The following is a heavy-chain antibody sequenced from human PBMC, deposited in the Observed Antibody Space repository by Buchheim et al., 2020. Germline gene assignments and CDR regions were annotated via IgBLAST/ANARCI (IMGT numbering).Heavy chain of an antibody. J-gene: IGHJ4*02. CDR3: AKDRKSGSYYRGGGYFDY. CDR1: GFTFSSYA. V-gene: IGHV3-23*01. D-gene: IGHD1-26*01. CDR2: ISGSGGST. Sequence: EVQLLESGGGLVQPGGSLRLSCAASGFTFSSYAMSWVRQAPGKGLEWVSAISGSGGSTYYADSVKGWFTISRDNSKNTLYLQMNSLRAEDTAVYYCAKDRKSGSYYRGGGYFDYWGQGTL.